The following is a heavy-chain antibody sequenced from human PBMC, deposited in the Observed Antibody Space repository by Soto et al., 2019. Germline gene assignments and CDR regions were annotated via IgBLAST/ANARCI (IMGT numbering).Heavy chain of an antibody. CDR1: GFTFSSYS. CDR3: ARVKSDNYDFWSGYYGHYFDY. CDR2: ISSSSSTI. V-gene: IGHV3-48*01. J-gene: IGHJ4*02. Sequence: GGSLRLSCAASGFTFSSYSMNWVRQAPGKGLEWVSYISSSSSTIYYADSVKGRFTISRDNAKNSLYLQMNSLRAEDTAVYYCARVKSDNYDFWSGYYGHYFDYWGQGTLVTVSS. D-gene: IGHD3-3*01.